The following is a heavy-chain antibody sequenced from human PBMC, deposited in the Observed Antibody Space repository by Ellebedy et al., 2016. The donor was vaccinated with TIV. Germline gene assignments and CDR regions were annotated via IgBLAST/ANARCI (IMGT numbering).Heavy chain of an antibody. V-gene: IGHV5-51*01. CDR2: IYPGDSDT. J-gene: IGHJ3*02. CDR1: GYSFTSYW. Sequence: GGSLRLXXKGSGYSFTSYWIGWARQMPGKGLEWMGIIYPGDSDTRYSPSFQGQVTISADKSISTAYLQWSSLKASDTAMYYCARLSGSYRAFDIWGQGTMVTVSS. D-gene: IGHD1-26*01. CDR3: ARLSGSYRAFDI.